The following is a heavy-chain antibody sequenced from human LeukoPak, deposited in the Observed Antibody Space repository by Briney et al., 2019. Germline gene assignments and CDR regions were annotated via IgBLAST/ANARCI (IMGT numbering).Heavy chain of an antibody. J-gene: IGHJ4*02. V-gene: IGHV3-7*01. Sequence: GGSLRLSCAASGFTFSSYWMSWVRQAPGKGLEWVANIKQDGSEKYYVDSVKGRFTISRDNAKNSLYLQMNSLRVEDTAVYYCARGLSTWFGESTHDYWGQGTLVTVSS. CDR1: GFTFSSYW. D-gene: IGHD3-10*01. CDR2: IKQDGSEK. CDR3: ARGLSTWFGESTHDY.